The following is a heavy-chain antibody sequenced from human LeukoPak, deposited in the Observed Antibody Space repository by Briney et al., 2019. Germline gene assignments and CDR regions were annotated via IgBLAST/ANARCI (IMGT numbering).Heavy chain of an antibody. CDR2: ISSSATDI. CDR3: ARATNPTDCNNLRCYLCDN. Sequence: PGGSLRLSCAASGFTLSSYEMSWVRQAPGKGLEWVSYISSSATDIQYADSVKGRFTISRDNAKNSLYLQMNSLRAEDAAVYYCARATNPTDCNNLRCYLCDNWGQGTLVTVSS. CDR1: GFTLSSYE. V-gene: IGHV3-48*03. D-gene: IGHD2/OR15-2a*01. J-gene: IGHJ4*02.